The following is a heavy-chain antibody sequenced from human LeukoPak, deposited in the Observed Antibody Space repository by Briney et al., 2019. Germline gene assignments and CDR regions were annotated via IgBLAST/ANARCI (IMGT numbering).Heavy chain of an antibody. CDR1: GITLSNYV. CDR3: AKEFEGFDY. D-gene: IGHD3-16*01. J-gene: IGHJ4*02. V-gene: IGHV3-23*01. CDR2: ISGSGGST. Sequence: GGSLRLSCAASGITLSNYVVHWVRQAPGKGLEWVSAISGSGGSTYYADSVKGRFTISRDNSKNTLYLQMNSLRAEDTAVYYCAKEFEGFDYWGQGTLVTVSS.